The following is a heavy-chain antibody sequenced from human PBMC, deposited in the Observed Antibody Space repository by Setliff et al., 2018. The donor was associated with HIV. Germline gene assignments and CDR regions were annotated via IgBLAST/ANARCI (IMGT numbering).Heavy chain of an antibody. V-gene: IGHV4-39*07. CDR3: ARTQYDRVEEYFQY. CDR2: ILYGGTT. D-gene: IGHD3-22*01. J-gene: IGHJ1*01. CDR1: GGSVSSNDYY. Sequence: SETLSLTCTVSGGSVSSNDYYWAWIRQPPGKGLEWIGNILYGGTTFYNQSLNGRVTISVDTSKNQFSLKLSSVTAADTAVYYCARTQYDRVEEYFQYWGQGTLVTAPQ.